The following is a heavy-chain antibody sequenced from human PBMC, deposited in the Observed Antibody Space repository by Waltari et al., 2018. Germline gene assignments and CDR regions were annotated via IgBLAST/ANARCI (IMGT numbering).Heavy chain of an antibody. CDR1: GITFSNYA. Sequence: EVQLLESGGDLVQPGGSLRLSCAASGITFSNYAINWVRLAPGRGMGWVSAITVGDDTDFADSWKGRFTISRDTSKDTVHLQMNGLRAEDTAVYYCATPFYNWDDPLHSWGQGTLVTVSS. CDR2: ITVGDDT. CDR3: ATPFYNWDDPLHS. D-gene: IGHD1-20*01. J-gene: IGHJ4*02. V-gene: IGHV3-23*01.